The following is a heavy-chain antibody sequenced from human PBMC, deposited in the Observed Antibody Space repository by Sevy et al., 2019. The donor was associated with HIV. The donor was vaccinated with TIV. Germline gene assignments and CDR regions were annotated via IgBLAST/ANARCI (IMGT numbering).Heavy chain of an antibody. J-gene: IGHJ4*02. V-gene: IGHV4-59*01. CDR2: IYYSGST. CDR1: GGSISSYY. D-gene: IGHD6-19*01. CDR3: ARVYSSGWLDY. Sequence: SETLSLTCTVSGGSISSYYWSWIRQPPGKGLEWIGYIYYSGSTNYNPSLKSRVTISVDTFKNQFSLKLSSVTAADTAVYYCARVYSSGWLDYWGQGTLVTVSS.